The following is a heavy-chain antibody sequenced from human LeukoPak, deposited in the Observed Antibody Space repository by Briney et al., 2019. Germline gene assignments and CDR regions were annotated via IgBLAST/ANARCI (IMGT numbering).Heavy chain of an antibody. CDR2: ISGSGATT. CDR3: TRAGYSSGFDS. D-gene: IGHD6-19*01. Sequence: TGGSLRLSCSVSGFTFSSHAMSWVRQAPGKGLEWVSAISGSGATTHYADSVKGRFTISRDNSKNALYLEMNSLIAEDTAVYFCTRAGYSSGFDSWGQGTLVTVSS. V-gene: IGHV3-23*01. CDR1: GFTFSSHA. J-gene: IGHJ5*01.